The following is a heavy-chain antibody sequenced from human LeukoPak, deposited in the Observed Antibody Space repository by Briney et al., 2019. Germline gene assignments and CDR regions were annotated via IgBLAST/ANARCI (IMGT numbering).Heavy chain of an antibody. J-gene: IGHJ4*02. V-gene: IGHV3-7*01. CDR2: INPDGSQL. CDR1: GFTFSGNC. CDR3: ARLLGMVTTFDH. Sequence: PGGSLTLSCEASGFTFSGNCISWVRQAPGQGLEWVASINPDGSQLHYVDSVKGRFTISRDNTRSSLYLQMNSLGAEDTAVYYCARLLGMVTTFDHWGQGTLVTVSS. D-gene: IGHD5-24*01.